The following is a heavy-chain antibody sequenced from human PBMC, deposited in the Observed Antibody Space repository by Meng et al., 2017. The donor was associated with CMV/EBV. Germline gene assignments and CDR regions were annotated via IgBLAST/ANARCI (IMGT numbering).Heavy chain of an antibody. J-gene: IGHJ6*02. CDR3: ARDLRGGSWKGGMDV. CDR2: INSDGSST. CDR1: GFTFSSYW. Sequence: GESLKISCAASGFTFSSYWMHWVRQAPGKGLVWVSRINSDGSSTSYADSVKGRFTISRDNAKNTLYLQMNSLRAKDTAVYYCARDLRGGSWKGGMDVWGQGTTVTVSS. D-gene: IGHD6-13*01. V-gene: IGHV3-74*01.